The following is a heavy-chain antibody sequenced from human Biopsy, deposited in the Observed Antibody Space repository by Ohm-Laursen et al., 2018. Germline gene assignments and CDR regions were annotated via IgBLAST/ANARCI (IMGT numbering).Heavy chain of an antibody. CDR2: FRFEDRT. D-gene: IGHD3-22*01. CDR1: GGSISNYF. J-gene: IGHJ6*02. CDR3: VRGVDYYDPYHYYALDV. V-gene: IGHV4-59*12. Sequence: SDTLSLTCAVSGGSISNYFWTWIRQPPGKGLEWIGYFRFEDRTNYNPSLKSRVTISVDTSKNQFSLKVRSVTAADTAVYYCVRGVDYYDPYHYYALDVWGQGTTVTVSS.